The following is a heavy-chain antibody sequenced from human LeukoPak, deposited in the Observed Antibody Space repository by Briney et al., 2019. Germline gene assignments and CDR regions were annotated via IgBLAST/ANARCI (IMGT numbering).Heavy chain of an antibody. V-gene: IGHV4-61*10. CDR2: IYSSGST. D-gene: IGHD3-10*01. CDR1: GGSIRNGFYY. J-gene: IGHJ6*03. Sequence: PSETLSLTCTVSGGSIRNGFYYWSWIRQPAGKGLEGIGRIYSSGSTDYNPSLKSRVTISVDTSKNQFSLKLSSVTAADTAVYYCARTTMVRGTYYMDVWGKGTTVTVSS. CDR3: ARTTMVRGTYYMDV.